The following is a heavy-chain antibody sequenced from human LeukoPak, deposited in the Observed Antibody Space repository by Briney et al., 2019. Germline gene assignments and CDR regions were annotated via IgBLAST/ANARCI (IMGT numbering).Heavy chain of an antibody. CDR2: LYSGGTT. D-gene: IGHD6-13*01. J-gene: IGHJ4*02. Sequence: GGSLRLSCAASGFAVSSNYMSWVRQAPGKGLEWVSILYSGGTTYYADSVKGRFTTSRHNSKNTLYLQMNSLRAEDTAIYYCARGYGSSWFDDWAQGTLVTVSS. CDR3: ARGYGSSWFDD. V-gene: IGHV3-53*04. CDR1: GFAVSSNY.